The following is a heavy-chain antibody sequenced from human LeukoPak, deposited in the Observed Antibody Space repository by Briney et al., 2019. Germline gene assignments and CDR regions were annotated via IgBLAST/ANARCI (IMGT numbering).Heavy chain of an antibody. J-gene: IGHJ6*02. CDR2: ISAYNGNT. CDR1: GYTFTSYG. CDR3: ARDRGSSGYWSSVLDYYYYGMDV. D-gene: IGHD3-22*01. Sequence: EASVKVSCKASGYTFTSYGISWVRQAPGQGLEWMGWISAYNGNTNYAQKLQGRVTMTTDTSTSTAYMELRSLRSDDTAVYYCARDRGSSGYWSSVLDYYYYGMDVWGQGTTVTVSS. V-gene: IGHV1-18*01.